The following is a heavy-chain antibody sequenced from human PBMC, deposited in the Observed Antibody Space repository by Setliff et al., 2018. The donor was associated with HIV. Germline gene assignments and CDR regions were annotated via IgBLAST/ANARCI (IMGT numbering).Heavy chain of an antibody. CDR3: TGRTSGYHYVVY. CDR2: ISGSGGST. CDR1: GGSISSSN. D-gene: IGHD3-22*01. V-gene: IGHV3-23*01. Sequence: PSETLSLTCAVSGGSISSSNWWSWVRQPPGKGLEWVSGISGSGGSTYYGDSVKGRFTISRDNSKNTLYLQMDSLRGDDTAIYYCTGRTSGYHYVVYWGQGTLVTVSS. J-gene: IGHJ4*02.